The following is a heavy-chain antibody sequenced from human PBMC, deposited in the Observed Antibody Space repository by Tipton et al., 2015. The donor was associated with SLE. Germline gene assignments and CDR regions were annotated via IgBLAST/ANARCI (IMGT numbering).Heavy chain of an antibody. J-gene: IGHJ5*01. CDR1: GFSFSTFA. V-gene: IGHV3-30-3*01. CDR2: TSYDESNK. D-gene: IGHD2-15*01. Sequence: SLRLSCAASGFSFSTFAMHWVRQAPGKGLEGVAVTSYDESNKNYADSEKGPFTIARDNHKNTLYLQMNSLRDEDTAVYYCATHVGEAFDCWG. CDR3: ATHVGEAFDC.